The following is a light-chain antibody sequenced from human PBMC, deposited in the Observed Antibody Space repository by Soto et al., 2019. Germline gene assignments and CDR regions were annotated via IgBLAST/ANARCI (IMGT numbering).Light chain of an antibody. CDR2: RNN. J-gene: IGLJ1*01. V-gene: IGLV1-47*01. Sequence: QSVLTQPPSASGTPGQRVTISCSGSSSNIGSNYVYWYQQLPGTAPKPLIYRNNQRPSGVPDRFSGSKSGTSASLAISGLRSEDDADYHRAAWANRLRGYAFGPSPNVT. CDR1: SSNIGSNY. CDR3: AAWANRLRGYA.